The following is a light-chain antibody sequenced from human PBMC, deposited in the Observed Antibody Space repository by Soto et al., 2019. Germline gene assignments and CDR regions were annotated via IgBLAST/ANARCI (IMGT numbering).Light chain of an antibody. CDR2: APS. Sequence: DIQMTQSPSSLSASVGDRVTITCRASQGIRNELVWYQQKPGKAPKRLIYAPSSLQSGVPSRFGGSGSGTEFTLTISSLQPEDCAPYYCLQHNSYPPYTFGQGTKLEIK. CDR3: LQHNSYPPYT. CDR1: QGIRNE. J-gene: IGKJ2*01. V-gene: IGKV1-17*01.